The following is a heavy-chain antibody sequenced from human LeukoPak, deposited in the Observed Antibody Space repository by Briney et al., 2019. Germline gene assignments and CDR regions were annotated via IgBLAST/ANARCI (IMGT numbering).Heavy chain of an antibody. Sequence: PSETLSLTCTVSGGSISSGSYYWSWIRHPPGKGLEWIGEINHSGSTNYNPSLKSRVTISVDTSKNQFSLKLSSVTAADTAVYYCAGGRTTVTTSDYWGQGTLVTVSS. D-gene: IGHD4-17*01. J-gene: IGHJ4*02. CDR1: GGSISSGSYY. V-gene: IGHV4-39*07. CDR2: INHSGST. CDR3: AGGRTTVTTSDY.